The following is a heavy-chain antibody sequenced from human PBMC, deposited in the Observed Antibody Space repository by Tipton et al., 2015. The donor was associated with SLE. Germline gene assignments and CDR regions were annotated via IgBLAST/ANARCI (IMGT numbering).Heavy chain of an antibody. CDR1: VGSISSGSYY. CDR3: ARTGIAAAVDY. J-gene: IGHJ4*02. V-gene: IGHV4-61*09. D-gene: IGHD6-13*01. Sequence: TLSLTCTVSVGSISSGSYYWSWIRQPAGKGLEWIGHIYTSGSTNYNPSLKSRVTISVDTSKNQFSLKLSSVTAADTAVYYCARTGIAAAVDYWGQGTLVTVSS. CDR2: IYTSGST.